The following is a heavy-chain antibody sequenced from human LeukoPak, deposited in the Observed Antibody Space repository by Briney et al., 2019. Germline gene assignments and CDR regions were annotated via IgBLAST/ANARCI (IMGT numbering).Heavy chain of an antibody. CDR2: INWNGGST. V-gene: IGHV3-20*04. Sequence: GGSLRLXCAASGFTFDDYGMSWVRQAPGKGLEWVSGINWNGGSTGYADSVKGRFTISRDNAKNSLYLQMNSLRAEDTALYYCARLAYCGGDCPHYYYMDVWGKGTTVTVSS. J-gene: IGHJ6*03. CDR1: GFTFDDYG. D-gene: IGHD2-21*02. CDR3: ARLAYCGGDCPHYYYMDV.